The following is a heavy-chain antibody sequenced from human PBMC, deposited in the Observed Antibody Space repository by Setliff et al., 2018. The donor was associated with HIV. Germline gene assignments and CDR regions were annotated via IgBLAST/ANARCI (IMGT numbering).Heavy chain of an antibody. CDR1: GYNFTNYG. V-gene: IGHV1-18*01. J-gene: IGHJ5*02. D-gene: IGHD2-2*01. Sequence: ASVKVSCKASGYNFTNYGVSWVRQAPGQGLEWMGWIGSYSGYTIYAQKFQDRLTMTTDTSTTTASMELRSLRSDDTAVYYCVRGHCNSDKCWYTWFDPWGQGTLVTVSS. CDR3: VRGHCNSDKCWYTWFDP. CDR2: IGSYSGYT.